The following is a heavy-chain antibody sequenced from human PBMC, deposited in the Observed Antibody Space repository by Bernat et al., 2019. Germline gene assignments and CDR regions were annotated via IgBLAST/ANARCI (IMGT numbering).Heavy chain of an antibody. Sequence: QVQLVESGGGVVQPGRSLRLSCAASGFTFSSYAMHWVRQAPGKGLEWVAVISYDGSNKYYADSVKGRFTISRDNSKNTLYLQMNSLRAEDTAVYYCARESGYGDYVGRGYGMDVWGQGTTVTVSS. D-gene: IGHD4-17*01. V-gene: IGHV3-30-3*01. CDR2: ISYDGSNK. CDR1: GFTFSSYA. J-gene: IGHJ6*02. CDR3: ARESGYGDYVGRGYGMDV.